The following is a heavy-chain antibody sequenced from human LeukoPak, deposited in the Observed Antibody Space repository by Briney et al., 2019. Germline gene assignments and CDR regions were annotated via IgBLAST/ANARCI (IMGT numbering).Heavy chain of an antibody. CDR2: IYTSGST. Sequence: SQTLSLTCTVSGGAISSGSYYWSWIRQPAGKGLEWIGRIYTSGSTNYNPSLKSRVTISVDTSKNQFSLKLSSVTAADTGVYYCARVVVPAAYNWFDPWGQGTLVTVSS. V-gene: IGHV4-61*02. D-gene: IGHD2-2*01. CDR1: GGAISSGSYY. J-gene: IGHJ5*02. CDR3: ARVVVPAAYNWFDP.